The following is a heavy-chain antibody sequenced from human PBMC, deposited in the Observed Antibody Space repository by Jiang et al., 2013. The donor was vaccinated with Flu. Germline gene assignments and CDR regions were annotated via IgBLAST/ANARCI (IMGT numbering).Heavy chain of an antibody. CDR2: INTDNGKT. CDR1: GYTFTNYA. D-gene: IGHD3-10*01. CDR3: ARDRGDYASGP. V-gene: IGHV1-3*04. J-gene: IGHJ1*01. Sequence: SGAEVKKPGASVKVSCKASGYTFTNYAIHWVRQAPGQRLEWMAWINTDNGKTNYLQNLQGRVTITRDTSASTAFMELSSLRSEDTAMYYCARDRGDYASGPWGQGTLVTVSS.